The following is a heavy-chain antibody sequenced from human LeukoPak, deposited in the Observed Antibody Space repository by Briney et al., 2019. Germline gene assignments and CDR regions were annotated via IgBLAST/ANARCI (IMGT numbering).Heavy chain of an antibody. V-gene: IGHV3-7*05. Sequence: GGSLRLSCAASGFTFSSYAMSWVRQAPGEGLEWVAKIKQDGGEKYYVDSVKGRFTISRDNAKNSLYLQMNSLRAEDTAVYFCASDVSYFDYWGQGTLVTVSS. CDR3: ASDVSYFDY. J-gene: IGHJ4*02. CDR1: GFTFSSYA. CDR2: IKQDGGEK.